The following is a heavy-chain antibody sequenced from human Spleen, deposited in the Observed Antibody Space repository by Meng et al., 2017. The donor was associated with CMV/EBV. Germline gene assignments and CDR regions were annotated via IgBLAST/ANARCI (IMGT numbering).Heavy chain of an antibody. D-gene: IGHD3-3*01. J-gene: IGHJ6*02. CDR1: GFTFTSSA. V-gene: IGHV1-58*01. CDR2: IVVGSGNT. Sequence: SVKVSCKASGFTFTSSAVQWVRQARGQRLEWIGWIVVGSGNTNYAQKFQERVTITRDTSTSTAYLEVRSLRSDDTAVYYCARVQSRAIFGVATPYYYYYGMDVWGQGTTVTVSS. CDR3: ARVQSRAIFGVATPYYYYYGMDV.